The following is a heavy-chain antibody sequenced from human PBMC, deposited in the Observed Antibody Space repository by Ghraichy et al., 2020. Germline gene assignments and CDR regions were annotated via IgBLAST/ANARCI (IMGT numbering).Heavy chain of an antibody. V-gene: IGHV1-2*02. CDR2: INPNSGGT. CDR3: ARDLWGGIRYFDY. J-gene: IGHJ4*02. Sequence: ASVKVSCKASGYTFTGYYMHWVRQAPGQGLEWMGWINPNSGGTNYAQKFQGRVTMTRDTSISTAYMELSRMRSDDTAVYYCARDLWGGIRYFDYWGQGTLVTVSS. CDR1: GYTFTGYY. D-gene: IGHD3-16*01.